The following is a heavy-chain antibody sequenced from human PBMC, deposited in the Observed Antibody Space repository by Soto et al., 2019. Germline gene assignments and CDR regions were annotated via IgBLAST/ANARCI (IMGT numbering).Heavy chain of an antibody. Sequence: PGGSLRLSCAASGFTFSSYSMNWVRQAPGKGLEWVSYISSSSSTIYYADSVKGRFTISRDNSKNTLYLQVNSLRAEDTAVYYCAKGTKGSVLEWLSLNYYYYGMDVWGQGTTVTAP. CDR2: ISSSSSTI. CDR1: GFTFSSYS. CDR3: AKGTKGSVLEWLSLNYYYYGMDV. V-gene: IGHV3-48*01. J-gene: IGHJ6*02. D-gene: IGHD3-3*01.